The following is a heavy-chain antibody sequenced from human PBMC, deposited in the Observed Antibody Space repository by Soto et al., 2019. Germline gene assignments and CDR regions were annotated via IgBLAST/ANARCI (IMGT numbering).Heavy chain of an antibody. CDR1: GFTFSSYA. V-gene: IGHV3-30*04. D-gene: IGHD3-16*01. CDR2: ISYDGNNK. CDR3: GRERGRSSYYFDY. J-gene: IGHJ4*02. Sequence: GGSLRLSCAASGFTFSSYAMHWVRQAPGKGLEWGGVISYDGNNKYYADSLKGRFTISKDNSKNTLYLQMNSLRAEGKAAFYCGRERGRSSYYFDYWGQGTLVTVSS.